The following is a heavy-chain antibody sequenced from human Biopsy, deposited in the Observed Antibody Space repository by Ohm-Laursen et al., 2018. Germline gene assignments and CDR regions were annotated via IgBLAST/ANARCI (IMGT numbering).Heavy chain of an antibody. CDR1: GGSISGHF. Sequence: SETLSLTCTVSGGSISGHFWSWVRQPAGKGLEWIGRIYSNGNTNYNPSLKSRVSMSVDTSKNHFSLNLTPVTAADTAMYYCARDEGLLRAFDIWGQGTLGTVSS. V-gene: IGHV4-4*07. CDR2: IYSNGNT. D-gene: IGHD1-26*01. J-gene: IGHJ3*02. CDR3: ARDEGLLRAFDI.